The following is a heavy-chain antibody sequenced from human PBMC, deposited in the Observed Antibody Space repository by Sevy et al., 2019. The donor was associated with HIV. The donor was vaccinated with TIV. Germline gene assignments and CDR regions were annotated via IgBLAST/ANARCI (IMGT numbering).Heavy chain of an antibody. CDR1: GYTFASEG. CDR2: IGAYNGNR. J-gene: IGHJ4*02. V-gene: IGHV1-18*01. D-gene: IGHD3-10*01. Sequence: ASVKVSCKASGYTFASEGVSWVRQAPGQGLEWMGWIGAYNGNRNSAQKFQARVTMTIDTSTNKAYMELRSLRSDDTAVYYCARVPTYYYGSATYFESWGQGTLVTVSS. CDR3: ARVPTYYYGSATYFES.